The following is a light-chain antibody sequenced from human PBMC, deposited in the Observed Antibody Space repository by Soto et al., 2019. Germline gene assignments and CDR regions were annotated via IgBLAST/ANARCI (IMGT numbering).Light chain of an antibody. CDR2: GVS. Sequence: QSVLTQPASVSGSPGQSITISCTGTRRDVGGYNYVSWYQQYPGKSPKLMIYGVSNRPSGVSNRFSGSKSGNTASLTISGLQAEDEADYFCKSYAGSNTYVFGSGTKVTVL. CDR1: RRDVGGYNY. CDR3: KSYAGSNTYV. J-gene: IGLJ1*01. V-gene: IGLV2-14*01.